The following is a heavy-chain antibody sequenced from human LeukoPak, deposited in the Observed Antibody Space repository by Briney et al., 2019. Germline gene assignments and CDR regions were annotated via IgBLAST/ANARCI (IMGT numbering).Heavy chain of an antibody. V-gene: IGHV3-23*01. CDR2: ISGNGGST. D-gene: IGHD3-10*01. J-gene: IGHJ4*02. CDR3: AKDYYYGSGSYYNPADY. Sequence: GGTLRLSCAASGFTFSSYGMRWVRQAPGKGLEWVSAISGNGGSTYYADSVKGRFTISRDNSKNTLYLQMNSLRAEDTAVYYCAKDYYYGSGSYYNPADYWGQGTLVTVSS. CDR1: GFTFSSYG.